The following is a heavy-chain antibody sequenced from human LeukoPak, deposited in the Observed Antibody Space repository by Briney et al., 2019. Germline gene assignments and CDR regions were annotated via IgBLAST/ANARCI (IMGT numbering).Heavy chain of an antibody. CDR2: IKEDGSEK. CDR1: GFTSSSYW. CDR3: AREKSIGVATIPRGDYYYGMDV. D-gene: IGHD5-12*01. Sequence: GGSLRLSCAASGFTSSSYWMSWVRQAPGKGREWVANIKEDGSEKNYVDSVKGRFTISRDNAKNSLYLQMNSLRAEDTAVYYCAREKSIGVATIPRGDYYYGMDVWGQGTTVTVSS. J-gene: IGHJ6*02. V-gene: IGHV3-7*03.